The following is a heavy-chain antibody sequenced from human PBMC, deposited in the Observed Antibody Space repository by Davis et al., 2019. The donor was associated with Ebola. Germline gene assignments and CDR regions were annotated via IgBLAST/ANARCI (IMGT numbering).Heavy chain of an antibody. CDR3: ARQLLWFGEFGVSPYYFDY. J-gene: IGHJ4*02. Sequence: GSLRLSCAVSGAFVSSGGYSWIWIRQPPGKGLEWIGYIYYSGITHYNPPLKSRVTISVDTSKNQFSLKLSSVTAADTAVYYCARQLLWFGEFGVSPYYFDYWGQGTLVTVSS. V-gene: IGHV4-61*08. CDR1: GAFVSSGGYS. CDR2: IYYSGIT. D-gene: IGHD3-10*01.